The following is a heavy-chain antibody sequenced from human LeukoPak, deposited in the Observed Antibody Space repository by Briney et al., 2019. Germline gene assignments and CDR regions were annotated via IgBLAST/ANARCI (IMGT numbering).Heavy chain of an antibody. V-gene: IGHV1-18*01. Sequence: ASVTLSCTASGYIFTNYGISWVRQAPGQGLDWMGWISAYKGDTNYAQILKGRVSITTDTSTSTAYMELRSLRSDDTAVYYCARAGGWARGDYNADAFDIWGQGTMVTVSS. CDR2: ISAYKGDT. D-gene: IGHD6-19*01. CDR3: ARAGGWARGDYNADAFDI. CDR1: GYIFTNYG. J-gene: IGHJ3*02.